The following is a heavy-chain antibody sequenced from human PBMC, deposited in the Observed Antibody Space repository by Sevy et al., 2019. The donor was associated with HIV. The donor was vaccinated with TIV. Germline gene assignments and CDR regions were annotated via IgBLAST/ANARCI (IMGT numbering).Heavy chain of an antibody. CDR3: ATTKDYYDSSSYPFDS. CDR1: GYTLTKLS. Sequence: ASVKVSCKVSGYTLTKLSMPWVRQTPGKGLEWMTTFDPEDGDPEDGKTIYAQKFLGRVTMTEDTSTDTAYMELSSLRSEDTAVYYCATTKDYYDSSSYPFDSWGQGTLVTVSS. CDR2: FDPEDGDPEDGKT. D-gene: IGHD3-22*01. J-gene: IGHJ4*02. V-gene: IGHV1-24*01.